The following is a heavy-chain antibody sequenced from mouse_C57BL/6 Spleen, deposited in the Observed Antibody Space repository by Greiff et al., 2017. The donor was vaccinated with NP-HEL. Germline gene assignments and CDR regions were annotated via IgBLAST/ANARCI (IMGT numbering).Heavy chain of an antibody. V-gene: IGHV1-64*01. CDR1: GYTFTSYW. Sequence: VQLQQPGAELVKPGASVKLSCKASGYTFTSYWMHWVKQRPGQGLEWIGMIHPNSGSTNYNEKFKSKATLTVDKSSSTAYMQLSSLTSEDSAVYYCAGETAQASFDYWGQGTTLTVSS. J-gene: IGHJ2*01. CDR2: IHPNSGST. CDR3: AGETAQASFDY. D-gene: IGHD3-2*02.